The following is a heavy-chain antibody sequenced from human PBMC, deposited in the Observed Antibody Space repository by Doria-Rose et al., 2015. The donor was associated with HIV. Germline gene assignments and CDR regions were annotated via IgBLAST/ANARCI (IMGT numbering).Heavy chain of an antibody. CDR2: IFSDDER. J-gene: IGHJ4*02. D-gene: IGHD6-13*01. CDR3: ARIKSSRWYHKYYFDF. V-gene: IGHV2-26*01. CDR1: GVSLSSPGMG. Sequence: QITLKESGPALAKPTETLTLTCTVSGVSLSSPGMGVSWIRQPTGKALEWLAHIFSDDERTYKSSLKSRLTISRGTSKSQVVLTMTDMDPVDTATYYCARIKSSRWYHKYYFDFWGQGTLVIVSA.